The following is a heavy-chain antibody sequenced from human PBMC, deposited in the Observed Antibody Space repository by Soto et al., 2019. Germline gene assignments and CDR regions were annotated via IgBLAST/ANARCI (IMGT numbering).Heavy chain of an antibody. CDR3: ARGGSLYWYFDL. CDR1: GYTFTSYA. Sequence: ASVKVSCKASGYTFTSYAMHWVRQAPGQRLEWMGWINAGNGNTKYSQKFQGRVTITRDTSASAAYMELSSLRSEDTAVYYCARGGSLYWYFDLWGRGTLVTVSA. D-gene: IGHD1-26*01. J-gene: IGHJ2*01. V-gene: IGHV1-3*01. CDR2: INAGNGNT.